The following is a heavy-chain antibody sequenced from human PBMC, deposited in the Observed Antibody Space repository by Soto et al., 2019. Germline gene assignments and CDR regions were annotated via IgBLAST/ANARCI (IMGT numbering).Heavy chain of an antibody. CDR1: GYTFTSYG. D-gene: IGHD2-2*01. J-gene: IGHJ6*03. V-gene: IGHV1-18*01. Sequence: ASVKVSCKASGYTFTSYGISWVRQAPGQGLEWMGWISAYNGNTNYAQKLQGRVTMTTDTSTSTAYMELRSLRSDDTAVYYCARGGGYCSITSCYQTPGYYYYYHMAVWGKGTTVTVSS. CDR3: ARGGGYCSITSCYQTPGYYYYYHMAV. CDR2: ISAYNGNT.